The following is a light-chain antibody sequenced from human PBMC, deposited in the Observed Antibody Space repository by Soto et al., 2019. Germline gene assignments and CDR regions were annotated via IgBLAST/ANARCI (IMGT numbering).Light chain of an antibody. CDR2: AAS. CDR1: ESIRSY. Sequence: DIQMTQSPSSLSASVGDRVTITCRASESIRSYLNWYQQKPGKAPKLLIYAASNLQSGVPSRFSGSGSGTDLTLTITSLQPEDFATYYCQQSYSTPWTFGQGTKVEIK. V-gene: IGKV1-39*01. CDR3: QQSYSTPWT. J-gene: IGKJ1*01.